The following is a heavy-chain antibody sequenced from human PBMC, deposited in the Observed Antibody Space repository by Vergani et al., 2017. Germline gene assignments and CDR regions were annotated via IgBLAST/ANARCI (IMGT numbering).Heavy chain of an antibody. D-gene: IGHD3-3*01. J-gene: IGHJ4*02. CDR3: ARSYDFWSGFRPRFDY. CDR1: GGSISSSSYY. Sequence: QLQLQESGPGLVKPSETLSLTCTVSGGSISSSSYYWSWIRPPPGKGLEWIGEINHSGSTNYNPSLKSRVTISVDTSKNQFSLKLSSVTAADTAVYYCARSYDFWSGFRPRFDYWGQGTLVTVSS. CDR2: INHSGST. V-gene: IGHV4-39*07.